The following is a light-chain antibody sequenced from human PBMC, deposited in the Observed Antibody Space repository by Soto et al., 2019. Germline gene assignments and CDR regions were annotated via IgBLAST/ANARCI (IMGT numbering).Light chain of an antibody. V-gene: IGLV1-51*01. CDR2: DNN. J-gene: IGLJ2*01. CDR1: SSNIGNNY. CDR3: GTWDSSLSGGV. Sequence: QSVLTQPPSVSAAPGQKVTISCSGSSSNIGNNYVSWFQQLPGTAPKLLIYDNNKRPSGIPDRFSGSKSGTSATLGITGLQIGDEADYYCGTWDSSLSGGVFGGGTQLTVL.